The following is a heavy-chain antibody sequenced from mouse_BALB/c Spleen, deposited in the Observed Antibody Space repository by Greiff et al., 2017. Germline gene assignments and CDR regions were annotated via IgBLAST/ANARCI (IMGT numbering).Heavy chain of an antibody. D-gene: IGHD2-4*01. J-gene: IGHJ3*01. CDR1: GYSITSGYY. CDR2: ISYDGSN. V-gene: IGHV3-6*02. CDR3: ARGSTMIRTWFAY. Sequence: EVKLLESGPGLVKPSQSLSLTCSVTGYSITSGYYWNWIRQFPGNKLEWMGYISYDGSNNYNPSLKNRISITRDTSKNQFFLKLNSVTTEDTATYYCARGSTMIRTWFAYWGQGTLVTVSA.